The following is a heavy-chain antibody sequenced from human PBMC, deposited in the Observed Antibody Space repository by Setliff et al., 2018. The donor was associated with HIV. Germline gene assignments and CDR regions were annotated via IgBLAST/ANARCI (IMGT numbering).Heavy chain of an antibody. V-gene: IGHV1-8*02. CDR1: GYTFVSYD. Sequence: ASVKVSCKASGYTFVSYDINRVRQATGQGLEWMGWMNPNNGNTGYSQKFQGRVTMTRNTSISTAYMELSSLRSEDTAVYYCARFLDHDYGDYRTYYFDFWGQGTLVTVSS. D-gene: IGHD4-17*01. J-gene: IGHJ4*02. CDR2: MNPNNGNT. CDR3: ARFLDHDYGDYRTYYFDF.